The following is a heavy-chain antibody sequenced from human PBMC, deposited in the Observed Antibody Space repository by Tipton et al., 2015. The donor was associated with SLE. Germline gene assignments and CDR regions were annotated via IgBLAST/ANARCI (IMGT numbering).Heavy chain of an antibody. CDR1: GGSFSGYY. CDR2: INHSGST. V-gene: IGHV4-34*01. Sequence: TLSLTCAVYGGSFSGYYWSWIRQPPGKGLEWIGEINHSGSTNYNPSLKSRVTISVDTSKNQFSLKLSSVTAADTAVYYCATAGGSGSNDAFDILGQGTMVTVSS. D-gene: IGHD3-10*01. J-gene: IGHJ3*02. CDR3: ATAGGSGSNDAFDI.